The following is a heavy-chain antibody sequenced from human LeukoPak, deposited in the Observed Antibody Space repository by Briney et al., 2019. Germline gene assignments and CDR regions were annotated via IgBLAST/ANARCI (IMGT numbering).Heavy chain of an antibody. D-gene: IGHD3-22*01. Sequence: GGSLRLSCAASGFTLSTYNMKWVRQAPRKGLEWVSALSGNGGSTYYADSVKGRFTISRDNSKNTLYLQMNSLRAEDTAVYYCAITPYYDSSGYYGWGQGTLVTVSS. CDR2: LSGNGGST. CDR1: GFTLSTYN. CDR3: AITPYYDSSGYYG. J-gene: IGHJ4*02. V-gene: IGHV3-23*01.